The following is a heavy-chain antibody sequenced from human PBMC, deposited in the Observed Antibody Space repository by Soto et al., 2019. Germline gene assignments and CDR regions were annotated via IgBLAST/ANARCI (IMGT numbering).Heavy chain of an antibody. J-gene: IGHJ2*01. D-gene: IGHD7-27*01. CDR3: AKGANWGVSWYADL. Sequence: QVQLQQWGAGLLKPSETLSLTCAVYSGSFSGYYWCWIRQPPGKGLQWIGEINHSGSTNYNPSLKSRVTISGDTSKNQFSLKLSSVTAAAPAVYYCAKGANWGVSWYADLWGRGTRVTVSS. CDR2: INHSGST. V-gene: IGHV4-34*01. CDR1: SGSFSGYY.